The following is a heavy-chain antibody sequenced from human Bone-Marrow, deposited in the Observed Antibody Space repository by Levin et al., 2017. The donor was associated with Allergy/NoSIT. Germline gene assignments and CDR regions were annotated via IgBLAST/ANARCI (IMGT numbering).Heavy chain of an antibody. CDR3: ARGEHTIFGVVIIHYYYGMDV. CDR1: GYTFTSYA. V-gene: IGHV1-3*01. D-gene: IGHD3-3*01. CDR2: INAGNGNT. J-gene: IGHJ6*02. Sequence: ASVKVSCKASGYTFTSYAMHWVRQAPGQRLEWMGWINAGNGNTKYSQKFQGRVTITRDTSASTAYMELSSLRSEDTAVYYCARGEHTIFGVVIIHYYYGMDVWGQGTTVTVSS.